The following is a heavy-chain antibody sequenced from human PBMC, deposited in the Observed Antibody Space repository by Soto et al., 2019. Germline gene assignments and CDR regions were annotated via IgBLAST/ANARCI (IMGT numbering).Heavy chain of an antibody. J-gene: IGHJ4*02. CDR1: GGSISSYY. Sequence: QVQLQESGPGLVKPSETLSLTCTVSGGSISSYYWSWIRQPPGKGLEWIGYIYYSGSTNYNPSLKSRVTISVDTSKNRFSLKLSSVTAADTAVYYCARQVDMVRGAFDYWGQGTLVTVSS. CDR3: ARQVDMVRGAFDY. V-gene: IGHV4-59*08. CDR2: IYYSGST. D-gene: IGHD3-10*01.